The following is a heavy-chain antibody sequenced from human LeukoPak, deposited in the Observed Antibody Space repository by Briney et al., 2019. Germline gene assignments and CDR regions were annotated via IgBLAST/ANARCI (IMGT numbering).Heavy chain of an antibody. J-gene: IGHJ4*02. D-gene: IGHD6-13*01. Sequence: PGGSLRLSCAASGFTLSRHGMSWVRQAPGKGLEWVSSISSSCSYIYYADSVKGRFTISRDNDKTSLYLQMNRLRAEATAVYYCARDTLIAAAGSDYWGQGTLVTVSS. V-gene: IGHV3-21*01. CDR2: ISSSCSYI. CDR3: ARDTLIAAAGSDY. CDR1: GFTLSRHG.